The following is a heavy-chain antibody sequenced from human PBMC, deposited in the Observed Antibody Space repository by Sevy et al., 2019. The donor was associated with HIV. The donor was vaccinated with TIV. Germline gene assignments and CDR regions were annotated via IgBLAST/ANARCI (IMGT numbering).Heavy chain of an antibody. CDR3: AKDLRGRTMRGELDY. V-gene: IGHV3-23*01. Sequence: GGSLRLSCAASGLTFRKPDMSWVRQAPGSGPGWVSPISGSGGCTSYADSVKGRFTISRDNSKDTLYLQMNSVTAEDTAIYYCAKDLRGRTMRGELDYWGRGTLVTVSS. CDR2: ISGSGGCT. CDR1: GLTFRKPD. J-gene: IGHJ4*02. D-gene: IGHD3-16*01.